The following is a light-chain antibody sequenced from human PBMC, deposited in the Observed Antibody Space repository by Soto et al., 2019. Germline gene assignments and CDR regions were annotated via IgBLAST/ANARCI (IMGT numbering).Light chain of an antibody. CDR1: QSVSGN. Sequence: EIVMTQSPATLSVSPGERATLSCRASQSVSGNLAWYQKKPGQAPRLLIYGASTRATGIPARFSGSGSGTEFTLTISSLQSEDFAVYYCQQSNNWPYTFGQGTKVDIK. J-gene: IGKJ2*01. CDR3: QQSNNWPYT. V-gene: IGKV3-15*01. CDR2: GAS.